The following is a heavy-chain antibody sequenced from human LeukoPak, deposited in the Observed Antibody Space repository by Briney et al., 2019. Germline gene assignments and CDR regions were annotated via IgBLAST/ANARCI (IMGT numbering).Heavy chain of an antibody. CDR1: GFTFSSYE. CDR3: ARDSRGYSGYDNYYYYGMDV. J-gene: IGHJ6*02. CDR2: ISSSGSTI. Sequence: PGGPLRLSCAASGFTFSSYEMNWVRQAPGKGLEWVSHISSSGSTIYYADSVKGRFTISRDNAKNSLYLQMNSLRAEDTAVYYCARDSRGYSGYDNYYYYGMDVWGQGTTVTVSS. D-gene: IGHD5-12*01. V-gene: IGHV3-48*03.